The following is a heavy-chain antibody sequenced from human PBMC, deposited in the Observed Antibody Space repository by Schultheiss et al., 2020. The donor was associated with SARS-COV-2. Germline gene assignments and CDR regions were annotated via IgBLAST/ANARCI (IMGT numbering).Heavy chain of an antibody. CDR2: INWNGGST. CDR1: GFTFDDYG. J-gene: IGHJ6*02. CDR3: AGGAYYYDSSGYYYYGMDV. D-gene: IGHD3-22*01. Sequence: GGSLRLSCAASGFTFDDYGMSWVRQAPGKGLEWVSGINWNGGSTGYADSVKGRFTISRDNAKNSLYLQMNSLRAEDTAVYYCAGGAYYYDSSGYYYYGMDVWGQGTTVTVSS. V-gene: IGHV3-20*04.